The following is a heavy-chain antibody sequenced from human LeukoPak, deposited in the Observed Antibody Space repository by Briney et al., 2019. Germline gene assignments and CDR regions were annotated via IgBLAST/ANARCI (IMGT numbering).Heavy chain of an antibody. Sequence: SETLSLTCAVSGGSISSGGYSWSWIRQPPGKGLEWIGYIYHSGSTYYNPSLKSRVTISVDRSKNQFSLKLSSVTAADTAVYYCARVVVVATYNWFDPWGQGTLVTASS. CDR1: GGSISSGGYS. CDR3: ARVVVVATYNWFDP. D-gene: IGHD2-15*01. CDR2: IYHSGST. J-gene: IGHJ5*02. V-gene: IGHV4-30-2*01.